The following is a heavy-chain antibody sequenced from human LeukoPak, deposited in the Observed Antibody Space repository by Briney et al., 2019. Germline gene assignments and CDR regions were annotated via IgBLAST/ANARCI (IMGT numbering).Heavy chain of an antibody. CDR3: AATLLWFGERDDAFDI. D-gene: IGHD3-10*01. J-gene: IGHJ3*02. CDR1: GFTFTSSA. V-gene: IGHV1-58*02. Sequence: ASVKVSCKASGFTFTSSAMQWVRQARGQHLEWIGWIVVGSGNTNYAQKFQERVTITRDMSTSTAYMELSSLRSEDTAVYYCAATLLWFGERDDAFDIWGQGTMVTVSS. CDR2: IVVGSGNT.